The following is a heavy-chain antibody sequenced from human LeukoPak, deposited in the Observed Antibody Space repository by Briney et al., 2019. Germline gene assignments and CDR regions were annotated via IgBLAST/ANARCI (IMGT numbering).Heavy chain of an antibody. CDR1: GGSISSSSYY. J-gene: IGHJ3*02. D-gene: IGHD2-21*02. CDR2: IYYSGST. Sequence: SETLSLTCTVSGGSISSSSYYWGWIRQPPRKGLEWIGSIYYSGSTYYNPSLKSRVTISVDTSKNQFSLKLSSVTAADTAVYYCASVYCGGDCYFAPDAFDIWGQGTMVTVSS. V-gene: IGHV4-39*07. CDR3: ASVYCGGDCYFAPDAFDI.